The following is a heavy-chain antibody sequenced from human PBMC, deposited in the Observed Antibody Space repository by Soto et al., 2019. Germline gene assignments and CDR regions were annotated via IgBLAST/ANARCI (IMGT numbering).Heavy chain of an antibody. J-gene: IGHJ6*04. CDR3: AGADVLCDGGRGYGGPWDV. CDR2: IQSGGTT. Sequence: EVQLVESGGGLVQPGGSLRLSCAASGFTVSSKYMTWVRQAPGKGLEWVSLIQSGGTTYYADSVKGRFTISRDTSDNTLHLKMDRLRVEDAAVYYCAGADVLCDGGRGYGGPWDVCGKGTAVTVTS. V-gene: IGHV3-66*01. D-gene: IGHD2-15*01. CDR1: GFTVSSKY.